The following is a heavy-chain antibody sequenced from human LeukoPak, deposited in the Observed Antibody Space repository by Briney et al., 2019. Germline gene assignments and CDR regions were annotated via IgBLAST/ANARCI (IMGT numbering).Heavy chain of an antibody. D-gene: IGHD5-24*01. J-gene: IGHJ4*02. V-gene: IGHV1-69*06. CDR3: ATDEGEGYNYYFDY. CDR1: GGIFSSYA. CDR2: IIPIFGTP. Sequence: WASVKVSCKASGGIFSSYAISWVRQAPGQGLEWMGGIIPIFGTPTYAQKFQGRVTITADKSTTTAYMELSSLRSEDTAVYYCATDEGEGYNYYFDYWGQGTLVTVSS.